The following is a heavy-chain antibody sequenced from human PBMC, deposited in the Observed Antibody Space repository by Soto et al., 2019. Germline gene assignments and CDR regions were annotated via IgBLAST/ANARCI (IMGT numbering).Heavy chain of an antibody. Sequence: EVQVVESGGGLVQPGGSLRLSCAASGFTFSSNSMNWVRQAPGKGLEWISYISSSSSTIYADSVKGRFTMSRDNAKNSLYLQMNSLRDEDTAVYYCARVIWSGHLTSDLWGQGTLVTVSS. J-gene: IGHJ5*02. V-gene: IGHV3-48*02. D-gene: IGHD3-3*01. CDR3: ARVIWSGHLTSDL. CDR2: ISSSSSTI. CDR1: GFTFSSNS.